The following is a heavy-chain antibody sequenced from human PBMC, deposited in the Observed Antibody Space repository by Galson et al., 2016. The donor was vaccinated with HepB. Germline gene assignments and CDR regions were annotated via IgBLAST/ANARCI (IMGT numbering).Heavy chain of an antibody. J-gene: IGHJ6*02. Sequence: CAISGDSVSSNTAGWDWVRQSPSGGLEWLGRTYYRSKWYHDYGVSVRGRITISPDTSKNLFSLELTSVTPEDTGVYFCVKHTPRPRLYYGLDVWGRGTTVTVAS. V-gene: IGHV6-1*01. CDR1: GDSVSSNTAG. CDR2: TYYRSKWYH. CDR3: VKHTPRPRLYYGLDV.